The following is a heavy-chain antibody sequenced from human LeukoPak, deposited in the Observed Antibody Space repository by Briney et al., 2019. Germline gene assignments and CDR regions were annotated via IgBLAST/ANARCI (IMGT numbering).Heavy chain of an antibody. CDR1: GFTFSSYS. J-gene: IGHJ6*03. CDR2: ISSSSSTI. D-gene: IGHD3-10*01. CDR3: ARDYYGSGSYYRRNYYYYYMDV. V-gene: IGHV3-48*01. Sequence: GGSLRLSCAASGFTFSSYSMNWVRQAPGKGLEWVSYISSSSSTIYYADSVKGRFTISRDNAKNSLYLQMNSLRAEDTAVYYCARDYYGSGSYYRRNYYYYYMDVWGKGTTVTVSS.